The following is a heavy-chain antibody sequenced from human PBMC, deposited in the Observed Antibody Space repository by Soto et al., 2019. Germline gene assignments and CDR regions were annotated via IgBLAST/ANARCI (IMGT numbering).Heavy chain of an antibody. Sequence: GSLRLSCAASGXTFSSYRMNWVRQAPGKGLEWVSSISSSSSYIYYADSVKGRFNISRDNAKNSLYLQMNSLRAEETAVYYCASPGYSSSWCDWYFDLWGRGTLVTVSS. CDR1: GXTFSSYR. CDR3: ASPGYSSSWCDWYFDL. D-gene: IGHD6-13*01. J-gene: IGHJ2*01. CDR2: ISSSSSYI. V-gene: IGHV3-21*01.